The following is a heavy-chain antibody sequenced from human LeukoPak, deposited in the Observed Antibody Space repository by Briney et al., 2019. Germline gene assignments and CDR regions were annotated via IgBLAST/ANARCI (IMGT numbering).Heavy chain of an antibody. CDR2: INQSGST. Sequence: SETLSLTRAVYGGSLSGHNWNWIRQPPGKGLEWIGEINQSGSTNYNPSLKSRVSISLDTSKNQFSLHLSSVTAADTAVYYCATVPYCSGGDCYAYFVYWGLGNQVTVSS. V-gene: IGHV4-34*01. J-gene: IGHJ4*02. D-gene: IGHD2-21*02. CDR1: GGSLSGHN. CDR3: ATVPYCSGGDCYAYFVY.